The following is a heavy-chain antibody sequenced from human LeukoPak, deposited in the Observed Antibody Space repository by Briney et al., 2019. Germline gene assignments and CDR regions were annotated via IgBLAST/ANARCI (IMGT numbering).Heavy chain of an antibody. CDR1: GYTFTSYG. CDR2: ISAYNGNR. D-gene: IGHD6-13*01. V-gene: IGHV1-18*01. Sequence: ASVKVSCKTSGYTFTSYGIIWVRQAPGQGLEWMGWISAYNGNRNYAQKLQGRVTMTTDTSTSTAYMELRSLRSDDTAVYYCARGGPGWDSSCWYNYWGQGTLVTVSS. CDR3: ARGGPGWDSSCWYNY. J-gene: IGHJ4*02.